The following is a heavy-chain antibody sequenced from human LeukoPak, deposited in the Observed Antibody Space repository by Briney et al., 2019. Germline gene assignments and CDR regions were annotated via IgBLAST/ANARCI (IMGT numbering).Heavy chain of an antibody. CDR1: GFTFSSYA. Sequence: GGSLRLSCAASGFTFSSYAMSWVRQAPGEGLEWVSAISGSGGSTYYADSVKGRFTISRDNSKNTLYLQMNSLRAEDTAVYYCARDQARSGSLGADYWGQGTLVTVSS. CDR2: ISGSGGST. CDR3: ARDQARSGSLGADY. D-gene: IGHD1-26*01. J-gene: IGHJ4*02. V-gene: IGHV3-23*01.